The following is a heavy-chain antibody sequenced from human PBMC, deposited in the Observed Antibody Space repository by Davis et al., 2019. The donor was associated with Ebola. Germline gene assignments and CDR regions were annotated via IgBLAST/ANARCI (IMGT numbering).Heavy chain of an antibody. J-gene: IGHJ4*02. Sequence: GESLKISCAASGFTFSSYAMSWVRQAPGKGLEYVSAISSNGGSTYYANSVKGRFTISRDNSKNTLYLQMGSLRAEDMAVYYCARDAIVGATDYWGQGTLVTVSS. D-gene: IGHD1-26*01. V-gene: IGHV3-64*01. CDR1: GFTFSSYA. CDR2: ISSNGGST. CDR3: ARDAIVGATDY.